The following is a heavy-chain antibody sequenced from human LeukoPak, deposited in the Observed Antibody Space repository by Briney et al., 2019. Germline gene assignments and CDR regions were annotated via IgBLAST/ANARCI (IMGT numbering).Heavy chain of an antibody. CDR3: ARYRYCSGGNCYGSDY. Sequence: GEPLKISCRGPGYSFTRYYIGWVRQIPGKGLEWMGIIYLGSINTRYGPSYQGQVSISADNSISTAYLQWSSLKASDTATYYCARYRYCSGGNCYGSDYWGQGTLVTVSS. J-gene: IGHJ4*02. D-gene: IGHD2-15*01. V-gene: IGHV5-51*01. CDR1: GYSFTRYY. CDR2: IYLGSINT.